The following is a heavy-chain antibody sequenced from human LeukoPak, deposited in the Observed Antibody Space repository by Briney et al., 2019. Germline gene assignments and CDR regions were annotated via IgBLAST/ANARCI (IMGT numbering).Heavy chain of an antibody. D-gene: IGHD3-3*01. Sequence: GGSLRLSCAASGFTFSNYGMHWVRQAPGKGLEWVAAISNDGSKIQYADTVNGRFTISRDKSKNTLYLQMNSLRVEDTALYYCAKPMFYDFWSGLDYWGQGTLVTVSS. V-gene: IGHV3-30*18. CDR2: ISNDGSKI. J-gene: IGHJ4*02. CDR1: GFTFSNYG. CDR3: AKPMFYDFWSGLDY.